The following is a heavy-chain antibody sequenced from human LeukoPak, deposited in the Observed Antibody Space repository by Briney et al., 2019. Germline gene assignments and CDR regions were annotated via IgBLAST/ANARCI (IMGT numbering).Heavy chain of an antibody. D-gene: IGHD6-19*01. J-gene: IGHJ4*02. Sequence: GGSLRLSCAASGFTFNSYAMSWVRQAPGKGLEWVSAIRGSGGSTYYADSVKGRFTISRDNSKNTLYLQMNSLRAEDTAVYYCAKGRRAVAGTAFDYWGQGTLVTVSS. CDR3: AKGRRAVAGTAFDY. CDR1: GFTFNSYA. CDR2: IRGSGGST. V-gene: IGHV3-23*01.